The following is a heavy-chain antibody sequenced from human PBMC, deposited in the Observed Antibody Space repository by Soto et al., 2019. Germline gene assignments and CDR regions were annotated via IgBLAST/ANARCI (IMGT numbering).Heavy chain of an antibody. Sequence: QVQLVESGGGVVQPGRSLRLSCAASEFTFSNYGMHWVRQAPGKGLEWVAVILNDGSNRYHADSVKDRFTISRDNSKNTVYLQMNSLSAEDTAVYYCARDDEYSGNGMDVWGQGTTVTVS. CDR2: ILNDGSNR. D-gene: IGHD3-10*01. V-gene: IGHV3-33*01. J-gene: IGHJ6*02. CDR3: ARDDEYSGNGMDV. CDR1: EFTFSNYG.